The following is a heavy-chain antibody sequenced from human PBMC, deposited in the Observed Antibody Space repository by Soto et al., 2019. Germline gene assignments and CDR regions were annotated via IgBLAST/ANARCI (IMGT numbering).Heavy chain of an antibody. Sequence: QVQLVESGGGVVQPGRSLRLSCAASGITFSSYGMHWVRQAPGKGLEWVAVISSDGSDKYYADSVKGRFTISRDNSKNTVYLQMNSLRAEDTAVYYGAKDRGSGGGFYYDGMDVWGQGTTVTVSS. D-gene: IGHD2-15*01. CDR2: ISSDGSDK. CDR1: GITFSSYG. V-gene: IGHV3-30*18. CDR3: AKDRGSGGGFYYDGMDV. J-gene: IGHJ6*02.